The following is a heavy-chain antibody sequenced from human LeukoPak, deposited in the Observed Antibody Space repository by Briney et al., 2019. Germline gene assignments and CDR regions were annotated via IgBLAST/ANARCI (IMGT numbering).Heavy chain of an antibody. J-gene: IGHJ4*02. D-gene: IGHD6-6*01. CDR2: IIPIFGTA. CDR1: GYTFTSYD. Sequence: SVKVSCKASGYTFTSYDISWVRQAPGQGLEWMGGIIPIFGTANYAQKFQGRVTITTDESTSTAYMELSSLRSEDTAVYYCARGAPIAARPFDYWGQGTLVTVSS. V-gene: IGHV1-69*05. CDR3: ARGAPIAARPFDY.